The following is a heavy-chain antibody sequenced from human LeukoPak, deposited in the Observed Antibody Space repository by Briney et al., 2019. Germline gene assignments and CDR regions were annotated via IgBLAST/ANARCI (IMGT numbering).Heavy chain of an antibody. V-gene: IGHV3-23*01. CDR1: GFTFTNYA. CDR3: AKGEGASCYSSSDY. D-gene: IGHD2-15*01. CDR2: ISGSGEGT. J-gene: IGHJ4*02. Sequence: PGGSLRLSCAASGFTFTNYAMSWVRQAPGKGLEWVSAISGSGEGTYYADSVRGRFTISRDNSKNTLYLQMNSLTAGDTAVYFYAKGEGASCYSSSDYWGQGTLVTVSS.